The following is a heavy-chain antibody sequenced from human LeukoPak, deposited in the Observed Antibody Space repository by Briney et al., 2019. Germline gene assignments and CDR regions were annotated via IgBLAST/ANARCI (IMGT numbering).Heavy chain of an antibody. J-gene: IGHJ4*02. D-gene: IGHD3-10*01. CDR1: GYSINSGYY. V-gene: IGHV4-38-2*02. CDR3: AREALLWFGELFESVCYFDY. Sequence: SETLSLTCTVSGYSINSGYYWVWIRQPPGKGLEWIGSIYRSGSTNYNPSLKSRVTISVDTSKNQFSLKLTSVTAADTAVYYCAREALLWFGELFESVCYFDYWGQGTLVTVSS. CDR2: IYRSGST.